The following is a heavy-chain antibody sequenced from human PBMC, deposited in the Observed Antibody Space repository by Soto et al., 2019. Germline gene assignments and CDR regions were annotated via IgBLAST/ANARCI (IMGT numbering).Heavy chain of an antibody. CDR2: ISGSGGST. D-gene: IGHD5-12*01. Sequence: EVQLLESGGGLVQPGGSLRLSCAASGFTFSSYAMSWVRQAPGKGLEWVSAISGSGGSTYYADSVKGRFTISRDNSKNTLYLKMNSLRAEDTAVYYCARGYSGYEDYFDYWGQGTLVTVSS. J-gene: IGHJ4*02. CDR1: GFTFSSYA. CDR3: ARGYSGYEDYFDY. V-gene: IGHV3-23*01.